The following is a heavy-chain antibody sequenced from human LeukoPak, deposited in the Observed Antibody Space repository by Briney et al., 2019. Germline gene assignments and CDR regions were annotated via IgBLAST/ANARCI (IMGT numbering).Heavy chain of an antibody. D-gene: IGHD6-13*01. J-gene: IGHJ6*02. CDR2: LDPEDGKT. Sequence: ASVKVSCKVSGYTLTELSMLWVRQAPGKGLEWMGSLDPEDGKTVYAQKFQGRVTMTEDTSTDTAYMELSSLRSEDTAVYYCATGYLVTAGLMDVWGQGTTVTVSS. V-gene: IGHV1-24*01. CDR3: ATGYLVTAGLMDV. CDR1: GYTLTELS.